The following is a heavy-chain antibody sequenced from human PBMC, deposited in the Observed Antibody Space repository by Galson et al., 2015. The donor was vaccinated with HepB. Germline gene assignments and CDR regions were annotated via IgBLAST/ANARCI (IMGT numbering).Heavy chain of an antibody. CDR3: AKATGRGTGGTTSFDL. CDR1: GFSFNHYS. Sequence: SLRLSCAASGFSFNHYSMTWIRRTPGQGLEWVSMISDSGLLTYYADSVQGRFNISRDNGKNTLFLHMNKLRVEDTAIYYCAKATGRGTGGTTSFDLWGQGSLVSVSS. D-gene: IGHD3/OR15-3a*01. CDR2: ISDSGLLT. J-gene: IGHJ4*02. V-gene: IGHV3-23*01.